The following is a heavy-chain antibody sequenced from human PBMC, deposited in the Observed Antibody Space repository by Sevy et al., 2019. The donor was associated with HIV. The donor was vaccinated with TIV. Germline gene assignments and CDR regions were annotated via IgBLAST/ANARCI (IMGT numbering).Heavy chain of an antibody. D-gene: IGHD3-3*01. CDR2: ISYDGSNK. CDR1: GFTFSSYA. J-gene: IGHJ4*02. Sequence: GGSLRLSCAASGFTFSSYAMHWVRQAPGKGLEWVARISYDGSNKYYADSVKGRFTISRDNSKNTLYLQMNSLRAEDTAVYYWSRGGDDFWSGYYDYWGQGTLVTVSS. CDR3: SRGGDDFWSGYYDY. V-gene: IGHV3-30-3*01.